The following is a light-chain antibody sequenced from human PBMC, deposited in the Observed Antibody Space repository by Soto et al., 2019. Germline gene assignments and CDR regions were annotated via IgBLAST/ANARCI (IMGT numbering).Light chain of an antibody. CDR3: GSITRSSTSV. CDR1: SSDVGGFEY. J-gene: IGLJ1*01. CDR2: DVT. Sequence: QSALSQPASVSGSRGQSITISCTGTSSDVGGFEYVSWYQHQPGKAPKLIIYDVTKRPSGVSNRFSGSKSGNTASLTISGIQAEDEGDYYCGSITRSSTSVFGTGTKVTVL. V-gene: IGLV2-14*01.